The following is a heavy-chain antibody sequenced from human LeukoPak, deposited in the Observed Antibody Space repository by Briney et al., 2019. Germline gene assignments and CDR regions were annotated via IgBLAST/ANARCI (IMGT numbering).Heavy chain of an antibody. V-gene: IGHV4-34*01. Sequence: PSETLSLTCAVYGGSFSGYYWSWIRQPPGKGLEWIGEINHSGSTNYNPSLKSRVTISVDTSKNQFSLKLSSVTAADTAVYDCAGGIRYFDWKGYDYWGQGTLVTVSS. J-gene: IGHJ4*02. CDR1: GGSFSGYY. D-gene: IGHD3-9*01. CDR3: AGGIRYFDWKGYDY. CDR2: INHSGST.